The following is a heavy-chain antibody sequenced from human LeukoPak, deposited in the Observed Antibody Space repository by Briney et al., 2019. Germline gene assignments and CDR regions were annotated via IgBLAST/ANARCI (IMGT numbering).Heavy chain of an antibody. CDR1: GFTFSTYW. CDR3: AKDVTLVRGGLFDY. Sequence: GGSLRLSCAASGFTFSTYWMNWVRQAPGKGLEWVANIKQDGSEKYYVDSVKGRFTISRDNAKNSLYLQMNSLRAEDTAVYYCAKDVTLVRGGLFDYWGQGTLVTLSS. D-gene: IGHD3-10*01. V-gene: IGHV3-7*01. CDR2: IKQDGSEK. J-gene: IGHJ4*02.